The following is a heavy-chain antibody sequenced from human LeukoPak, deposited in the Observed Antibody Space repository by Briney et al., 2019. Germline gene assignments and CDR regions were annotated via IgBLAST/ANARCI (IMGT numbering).Heavy chain of an antibody. V-gene: IGHV3-33*01. J-gene: IGHJ4*02. CDR2: IWYDGSNK. Sequence: QPGRSLRLSCAASGLTFSNYGMHWVRQAPGKGLEWVADIWYDGSNKYYADSVKGRFTISRDNSKNTLYLQMHSLRAEDTAVYYCARAGYSSGWYDYWGQGTLVSVSS. D-gene: IGHD6-19*01. CDR1: GLTFSNYG. CDR3: ARAGYSSGWYDY.